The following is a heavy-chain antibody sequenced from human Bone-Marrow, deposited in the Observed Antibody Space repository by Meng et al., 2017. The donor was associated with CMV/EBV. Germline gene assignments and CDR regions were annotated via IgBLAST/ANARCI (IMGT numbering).Heavy chain of an antibody. Sequence: SVKVSCKGSGGTFSSYTISWVRQAPGQGLEWMGRIIPILGIANYAQKFQGRVTITADKSTSTAYMELSSLRSEDTAVYYCVVVPAASNYYYGMDVWGQGTTVTVSS. CDR1: GGTFSSYT. V-gene: IGHV1-69*02. CDR2: IIPILGIA. CDR3: VVVPAASNYYYGMDV. J-gene: IGHJ6*02. D-gene: IGHD2-2*01.